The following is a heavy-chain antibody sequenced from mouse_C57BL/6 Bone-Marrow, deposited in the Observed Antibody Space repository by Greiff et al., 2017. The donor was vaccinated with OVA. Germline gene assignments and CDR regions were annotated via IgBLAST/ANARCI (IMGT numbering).Heavy chain of an antibody. CDR1: GYSITSGYY. J-gene: IGHJ1*03. CDR3: ARGPYYYGSSYWYFDV. D-gene: IGHD1-1*01. CDR2: ISYDGSN. Sequence: EVKLEESGPGLVKPSQSLSLTCSVTGYSITSGYYWNWIRQFPGNKLEWMGYISYDGSNNYNPSLKNRISITRDTSKNQFFLKLNSVTTEDTATYYCARGPYYYGSSYWYFDVWGTGTTVTVSS. V-gene: IGHV3-6*01.